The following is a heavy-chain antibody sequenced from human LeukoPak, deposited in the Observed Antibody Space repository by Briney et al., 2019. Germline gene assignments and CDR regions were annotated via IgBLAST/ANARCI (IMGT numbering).Heavy chain of an antibody. Sequence: ASVKVSCKVSGYTLTELSMHWVRQAPGKGLEWMGGFDPEDGETIYAQKFQGRVTMTEDTSTDTAYMELSSLRSEDTAVYYCATSTPRYCSSTSCWYLLVQNYYYYGMDVWGQGTTVTVSS. CDR1: GYTLTELS. V-gene: IGHV1-24*01. D-gene: IGHD2-2*01. CDR3: ATSTPRYCSSTSCWYLLVQNYYYYGMDV. CDR2: FDPEDGET. J-gene: IGHJ6*02.